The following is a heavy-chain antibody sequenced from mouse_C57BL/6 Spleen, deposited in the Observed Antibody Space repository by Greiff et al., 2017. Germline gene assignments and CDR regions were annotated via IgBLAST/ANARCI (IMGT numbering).Heavy chain of an antibody. Sequence: EVQGVESGGGLVQPGGSLSLSCAASGFTFTDYYMSWVRQPPGKALEWLGFIRNKANGYTTEYSASVKGRFTISRDNSQSILYLQMNALRAEDSATYYCASLYYYGSSFHFDYWGQGTTLTVSS. J-gene: IGHJ2*01. CDR3: ASLYYYGSSFHFDY. CDR1: GFTFTDYY. V-gene: IGHV7-3*01. CDR2: IRNKANGYTT. D-gene: IGHD1-1*01.